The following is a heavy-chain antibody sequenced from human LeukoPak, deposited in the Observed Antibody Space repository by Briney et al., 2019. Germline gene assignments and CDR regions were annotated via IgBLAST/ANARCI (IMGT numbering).Heavy chain of an antibody. V-gene: IGHV3-23*01. CDR2: ISGSGGST. Sequence: PGGSLRLSCAASGFTFSSYAMSWVRQAPGKGLEWVSAISGSGGSTYYADSVKGRFTISRDNSKDTLYLQMNGLRAEDTAVYYCAKSTKGGYSYGDDDAFDIWGQGTMVTVSS. D-gene: IGHD5-18*01. J-gene: IGHJ3*02. CDR3: AKSTKGGYSYGDDDAFDI. CDR1: GFTFSSYA.